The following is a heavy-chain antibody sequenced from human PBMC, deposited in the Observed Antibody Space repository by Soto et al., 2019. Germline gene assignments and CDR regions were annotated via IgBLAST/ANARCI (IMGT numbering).Heavy chain of an antibody. V-gene: IGHV4-59*12. CDR1: GGSISSYY. J-gene: IGHJ6*02. D-gene: IGHD3-3*01. CDR2: IYYSGST. CDR3: ARYTAIFGVEYYSGMDV. Sequence: QVQLQESGPGLVKPSETLSLTCTVSGGSISSYYWSWIRQPPGKGLEWIGYIYYSGSTNYNPSRKSRVTTSVDTSKIHFSLKRRSVTAADTAVYYCARYTAIFGVEYYSGMDVWGQGTTVTVSS.